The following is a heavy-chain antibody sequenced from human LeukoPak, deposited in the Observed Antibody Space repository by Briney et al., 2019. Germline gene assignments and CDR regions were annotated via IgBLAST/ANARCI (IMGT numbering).Heavy chain of an antibody. CDR2: INTDGSDT. Sequence: GGSLRLSCTASGFTFSTNWMHWVRQAPGKGLVWVSRINTDGSDTEYADFVKGRFTISRDNAKNSLYLQMNSLRAEDTAVYYCARATDGDYVPYWGQGTLVTVSS. CDR3: ARATDGDYVPY. J-gene: IGHJ4*02. D-gene: IGHD4-17*01. CDR1: GFTFSTNW. V-gene: IGHV3-74*03.